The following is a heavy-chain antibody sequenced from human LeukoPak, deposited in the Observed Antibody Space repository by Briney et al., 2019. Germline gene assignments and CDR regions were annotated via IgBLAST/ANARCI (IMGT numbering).Heavy chain of an antibody. CDR2: TWYDDSNK. V-gene: IGHV3-33*01. CDR1: GFIFNNYG. CDR3: ARTDTLVRGVIIEPLDY. D-gene: IGHD3-10*01. J-gene: IGHJ4*02. Sequence: QPGGSLRLSCAASGFIFNNYGMHWVGQAPGKGLEWVAFTWYDDSNKYYADSVKGRFTVSRDNSKNTLYLEMNSLRAEDTAVYYCARTDTLVRGVIIEPLDYRGQGTLVTVSS.